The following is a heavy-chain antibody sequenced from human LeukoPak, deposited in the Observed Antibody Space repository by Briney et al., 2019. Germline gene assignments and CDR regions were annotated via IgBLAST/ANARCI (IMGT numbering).Heavy chain of an antibody. J-gene: IGHJ1*01. CDR2: IKQDGSEK. V-gene: IGHV3-7*01. Sequence: GGSLRLSCAASGFTFSTYWMSWVRQAPGKRLEWVANIKQDGSEKFYVDSVKGRFTISRDNTKNSLYLQMNSLRAEDTAVYYCASCSGWNSYFHPWGQGTLVTVSS. D-gene: IGHD6-19*01. CDR1: GFTFSTYW. CDR3: ASCSGWNSYFHP.